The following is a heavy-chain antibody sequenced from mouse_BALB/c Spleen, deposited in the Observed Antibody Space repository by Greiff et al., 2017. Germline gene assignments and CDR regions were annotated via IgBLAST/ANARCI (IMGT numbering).Heavy chain of an antibody. CDR2: IRNKANGYTT. CDR3: ARGFDY. J-gene: IGHJ2*01. V-gene: IGHV7-3*02. Sequence: EVQLVESGPGLVAPSQSLSITCTVSGFSLTGYGVNWVRQPPGKALEWLGFIRNKANGYTTEYSASVKGRFTISRDNSQSILYLQMNTLRAEDSATYYCARGFDYWGQGTTLTVSS. CDR1: GFSLTGYG.